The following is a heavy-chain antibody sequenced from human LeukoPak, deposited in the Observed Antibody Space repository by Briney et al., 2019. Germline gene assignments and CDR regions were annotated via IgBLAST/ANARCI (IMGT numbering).Heavy chain of an antibody. D-gene: IGHD1-1*01. CDR2: IRGGGDT. V-gene: IGHV3-23*01. CDR3: AKANWVSNADAVW. J-gene: IGHJ4*02. CDR1: GFTFSRYA. Sequence: PGGSLRLSCAAVGFTFSRYAMSGVRQSPARGREWVSSIRGGGDTFYADSVKGRFTLSRDDSRNTVFLQLNNLRVEDTAIYYCAKANWVSNADAVWWGQGTVVTVSS.